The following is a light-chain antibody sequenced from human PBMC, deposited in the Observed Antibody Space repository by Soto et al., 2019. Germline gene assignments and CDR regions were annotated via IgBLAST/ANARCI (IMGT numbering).Light chain of an antibody. CDR2: EVS. J-gene: IGLJ3*02. V-gene: IGLV2-14*01. CDR3: SSYTSSSTHWV. CDR1: SSDVGGYNY. Sequence: QSALPQPASVSGSPGQSITISCTGTSSDVGGYNYVSWYQQHPGKAPKLMIYEVSNRPSGVSNRFSGSKSGNTASLTISGLQAEDEADYYCSSYTSSSTHWVFGEGTKLTVL.